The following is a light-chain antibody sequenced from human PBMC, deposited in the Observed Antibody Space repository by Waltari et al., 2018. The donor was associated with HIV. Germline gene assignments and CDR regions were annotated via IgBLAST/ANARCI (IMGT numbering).Light chain of an antibody. J-gene: IGLJ2*01. CDR2: QDN. CDR1: ELGDHY. V-gene: IGLV3-1*01. CDR3: QAWGSSTSGV. Sequence: SYEVTQPPSVAVSPGQTASITCSGYELGDHYTCWYQQKPGQSPLLVIYQDNKRPSGIPERFSGSSSGHTATLTISGTLPVDEADYYCQAWGSSTSGVFGRGTKLTVL.